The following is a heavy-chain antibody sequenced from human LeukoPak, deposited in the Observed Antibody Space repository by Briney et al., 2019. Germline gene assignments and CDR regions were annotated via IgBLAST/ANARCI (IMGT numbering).Heavy chain of an antibody. V-gene: IGHV4-59*08. J-gene: IGHJ4*02. D-gene: IGHD5-18*01. CDR2: IYYSGST. Sequence: PSETLSLTCTVSGGSISSYYWSWIRQPPGKGLEWIGYIYYSGSTNYNPSLKSRVTISVDTSKNQFSLKLSPVTAADTAAYYCARQDSYGSVHYLHYWGQGTLVTVSS. CDR3: ARQDSYGSVHYLHY. CDR1: GGSISSYY.